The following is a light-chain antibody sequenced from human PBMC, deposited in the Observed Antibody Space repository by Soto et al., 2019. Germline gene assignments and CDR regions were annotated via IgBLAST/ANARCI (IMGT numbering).Light chain of an antibody. CDR2: AAS. Sequence: ENVLTQSPGTLSLSPGERATLPSSASQSLSRDYLAWYQQTPGQAPRLLVYAASTRASDIEGRFSGSGSGTDFTLPISRLEPEDSAVYDCHQYGSSPPYSFGQGTKLEIK. V-gene: IGKV3-20*01. J-gene: IGKJ2*01. CDR3: HQYGSSPPYS. CDR1: QSLSRDY.